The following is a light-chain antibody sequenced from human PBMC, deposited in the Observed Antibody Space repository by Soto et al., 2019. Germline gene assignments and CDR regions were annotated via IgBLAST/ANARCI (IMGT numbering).Light chain of an antibody. CDR1: QSVSSSY. J-gene: IGKJ1*01. Sequence: IEFTQSTGTLSLSHGERAALSCGASQSVSSSYLAWYQQKPGQGPSLLIYGTSTRAGGVPVRFSGSGSETDFTLTITRLEPEDFAVYYCQQYSSSRTFGQGTKVDIK. CDR3: QQYSSSRT. V-gene: IGKV3-20*01. CDR2: GTS.